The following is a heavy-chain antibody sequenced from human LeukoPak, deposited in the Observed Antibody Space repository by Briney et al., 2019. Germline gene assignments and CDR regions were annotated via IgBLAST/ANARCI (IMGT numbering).Heavy chain of an antibody. J-gene: IGHJ4*02. V-gene: IGHV4-31*11. D-gene: IGHD5-18*01. CDR2: IYYSGTT. Sequence: KPSETLSLTCAVYGGSFSNYYWSWIRQHPGKGLEWIGYIYYSGTTYYNPSLKSRLTISVDTSKNQFSLELRSVTAADTAVYYCARALYTYGGFDGFDYWGQGTLVTVFS. CDR1: GGSFSNYY. CDR3: ARALYTYGGFDGFDY.